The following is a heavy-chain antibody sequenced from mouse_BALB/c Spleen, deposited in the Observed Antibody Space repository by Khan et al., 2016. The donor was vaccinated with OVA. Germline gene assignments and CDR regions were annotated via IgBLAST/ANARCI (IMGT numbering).Heavy chain of an antibody. D-gene: IGHD2-3*01. V-gene: IGHV3-8*02. CDR1: GGSITSSY. CDR2: ISYSGST. J-gene: IGHJ2*01. CDR3: ARSRWGYYVD. Sequence: EVKLLESGPRLVKPSQTLSLTCSVTGGSITSSYWNWIRKFPGNKLEYMGYISYSGSTFYNPSLKSRVSITRDTSKNQYYLHLNSVTTEDTATYYCARSRWGYYVDWGQGTTLTVSS.